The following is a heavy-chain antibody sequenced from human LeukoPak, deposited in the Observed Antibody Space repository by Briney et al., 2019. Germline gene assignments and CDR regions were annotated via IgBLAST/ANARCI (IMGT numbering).Heavy chain of an antibody. J-gene: IGHJ4*02. V-gene: IGHV1-69*13. CDR3: ARDLPNYYDSSGPGYFDY. D-gene: IGHD3-22*01. CDR1: GGTFSSYA. CDR2: IIPIFSTA. Sequence: SVKVSCKASGGTFSSYAISWVRQAPGQGLEWMGGIIPIFSTANYAQKFQGRVTITADESTSTAYMELSSLRSEDTAVYYCARDLPNYYDSSGPGYFDYWGQGTLVTVSS.